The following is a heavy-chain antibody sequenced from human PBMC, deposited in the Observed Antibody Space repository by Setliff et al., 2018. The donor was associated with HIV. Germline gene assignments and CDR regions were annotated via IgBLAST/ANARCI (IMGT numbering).Heavy chain of an antibody. D-gene: IGHD2-15*01. CDR2: IWTSSRI. J-gene: IGHJ4*02. V-gene: IGHV3-48*01. Sequence: GGSLRLSCAASGFTFSSYSMNWVRQAPGKGLEWFSNIWTSSRISYGASVKGRFTISRDNSKNTLYLQMNSLRAEDTAVYYCAKREGSSTYYFDYWGQGTLVTVSS. CDR3: AKREGSSTYYFDY. CDR1: GFTFSSYS.